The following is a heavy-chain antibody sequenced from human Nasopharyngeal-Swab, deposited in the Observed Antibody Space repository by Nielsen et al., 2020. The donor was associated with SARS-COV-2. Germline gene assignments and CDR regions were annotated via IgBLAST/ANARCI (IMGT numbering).Heavy chain of an antibody. CDR2: ISSSSSYI. CDR3: ARDLQGEMANGGY. CDR1: GFTFSSYS. Sequence: GESLKISCAASGFTFSSYSMNWVRQAPGKGLEWVSSISSSSSYIYYADSVKGRFTISRDNAKNSLYLQMNSLRAEDTAVYYCARDLQGEMANGGYWGQGTLVTVSS. J-gene: IGHJ4*02. V-gene: IGHV3-21*01. D-gene: IGHD5-24*01.